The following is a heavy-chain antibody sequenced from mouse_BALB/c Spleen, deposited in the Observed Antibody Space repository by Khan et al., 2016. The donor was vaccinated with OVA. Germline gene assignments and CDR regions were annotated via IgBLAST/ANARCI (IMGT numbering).Heavy chain of an antibody. V-gene: IGHV1S135*01. D-gene: IGHD2-4*01. Sequence: EVQLQESGPELMKPGASVKISCKASGYSFTSYYMHWVKQSHGKSLEWIGYIDPFNGGTSYNRKFKGKATLTVDKSSSTAYMHLSSLTSEDSAVYYCARNGITTWFAYWGQGTLVTVSA. CDR1: GYSFTSYY. CDR2: IDPFNGGT. J-gene: IGHJ3*01. CDR3: ARNGITTWFAY.